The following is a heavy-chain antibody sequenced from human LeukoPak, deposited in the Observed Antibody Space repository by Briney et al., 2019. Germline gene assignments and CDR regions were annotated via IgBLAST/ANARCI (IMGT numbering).Heavy chain of an antibody. D-gene: IGHD1-26*01. CDR2: IYYSGST. J-gene: IGHJ4*02. CDR3: ASSSGSESGSYPFDY. V-gene: IGHV4-39*01. CDR1: GGSISSSSYY. Sequence: SKTLSLTCTVSGGSISSSSYYWGWIRQPPGKGLEWIGSIYYSGSTYYNPSLKSRVTISVDTSKNQFSLKLSSVTAADTAVYYCASSSGSESGSYPFDYWGQGTLVTVSS.